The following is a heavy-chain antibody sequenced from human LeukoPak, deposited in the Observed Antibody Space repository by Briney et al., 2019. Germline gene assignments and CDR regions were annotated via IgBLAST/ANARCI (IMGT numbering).Heavy chain of an antibody. D-gene: IGHD3-22*01. J-gene: IGHJ4*02. V-gene: IGHV4-31*03. CDR3: ARARRTHYYDSSGYYADY. CDR2: IYSSGST. Sequence: PSETLSLTCTVSGGSISSGGYHWSWIRQHPGKGLEWIGYIYSSGSTYYNPSLKSRVTISGDTSKNQFSLKLSSVTAADTAVYYCARARRTHYYDSSGYYADYWGQGTLVTVSS. CDR1: GGSISSGGYH.